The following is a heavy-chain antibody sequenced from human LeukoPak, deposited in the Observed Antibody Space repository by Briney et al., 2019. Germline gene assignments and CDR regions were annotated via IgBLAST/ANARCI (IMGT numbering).Heavy chain of an antibody. D-gene: IGHD3-22*01. CDR2: INPNSGGT. Sequence: ASVKVSCKASGYTFTGYYMHWVRQAPGQGLEWMGWINPNSGGTNYAQKFQGRVTMTRDTSISTAYMELSRLRSDDTAVYYCARDLFDYYDSSGDHWYFDLWGRGTLVTVSS. CDR1: GYTFTGYY. CDR3: ARDLFDYYDSSGDHWYFDL. J-gene: IGHJ2*01. V-gene: IGHV1-2*02.